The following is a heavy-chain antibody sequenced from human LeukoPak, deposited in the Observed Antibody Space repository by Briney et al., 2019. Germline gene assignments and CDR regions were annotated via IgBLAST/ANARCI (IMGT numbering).Heavy chain of an antibody. J-gene: IGHJ6*03. CDR2: INPNSGGT. CDR3: ARGGRIYYYYMDV. D-gene: IGHD2-15*01. CDR1: GYTFTDSY. V-gene: IGHV1-2*02. Sequence: ASVKVSCKTSGYTFTDSYIHWVRQAPGQGLEWMGWINPNSGGTNYAQKFQGRVTMTRDTSISTAYMELSRLRSDDTAVYYCARGGRIYYYYMDVWGKGTTVTISS.